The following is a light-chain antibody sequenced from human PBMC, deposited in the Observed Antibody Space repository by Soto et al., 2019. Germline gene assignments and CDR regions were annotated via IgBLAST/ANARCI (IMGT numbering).Light chain of an antibody. J-gene: IGKJ2*01. Sequence: DIQITHSPSSLSASVGDRVTITCRSSQSISSYLNWYQQKPGKAPKLLIYAASSLQSGVPSRFSGSGSGTDFTLTISSLQPEDFATYYCQQYYSYPRTFGQGTKVDIK. CDR3: QQYYSYPRT. CDR2: AAS. CDR1: QSISSY. V-gene: IGKV1-39*01.